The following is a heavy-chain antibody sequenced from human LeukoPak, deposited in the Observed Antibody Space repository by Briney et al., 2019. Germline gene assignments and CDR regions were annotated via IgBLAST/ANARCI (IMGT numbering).Heavy chain of an antibody. Sequence: ASVEVSCKASGYTFTSYDINWVRQATGQGLEWMGWMNPNSGNTGYAQKFQGRVTMTRNTSISTAYMELSSLRSEDTAVYYCARGRPYYDILTGFLAFDIWGQGTMVTVSS. CDR3: ARGRPYYDILTGFLAFDI. V-gene: IGHV1-8*01. D-gene: IGHD3-9*01. CDR1: GYTFTSYD. J-gene: IGHJ3*02. CDR2: MNPNSGNT.